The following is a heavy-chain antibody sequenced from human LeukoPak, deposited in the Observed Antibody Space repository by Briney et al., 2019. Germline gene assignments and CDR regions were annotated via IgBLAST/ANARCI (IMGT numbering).Heavy chain of an antibody. J-gene: IGHJ2*01. CDR2: IYYSGST. D-gene: IGHD6-13*01. CDR1: GGSISSYY. Sequence: KPSETLSLTCTVSGGSISSYYWSWIRQPPGRGLEWIGYIYYSGSTNYNPSLKSRVTISVDTSKNQFSLKLSSVTAADTAAYYCARVYYSSSYDYWYFDLWGRGTLVTVSS. CDR3: ARVYYSSSYDYWYFDL. V-gene: IGHV4-59*01.